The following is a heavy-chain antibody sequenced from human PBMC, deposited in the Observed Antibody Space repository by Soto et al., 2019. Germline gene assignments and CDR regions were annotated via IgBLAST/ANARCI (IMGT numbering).Heavy chain of an antibody. D-gene: IGHD3-3*01. J-gene: IGHJ4*02. CDR3: ARDQGRFLEWLLPSSFDY. Sequence: GGSLRLSCAASGFTFSSYGMHWVRQAPGKGLEWVAVIWYDGSNKYYADSVKGRFTISRDNSKKTLYLQMNSLRAEDTAVYYCARDQGRFLEWLLPSSFDYWGQGTLVTVSS. V-gene: IGHV3-33*01. CDR2: IWYDGSNK. CDR1: GFTFSSYG.